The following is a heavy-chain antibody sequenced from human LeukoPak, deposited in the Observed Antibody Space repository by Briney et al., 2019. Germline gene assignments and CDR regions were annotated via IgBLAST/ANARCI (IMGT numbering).Heavy chain of an antibody. CDR2: IYHTGSP. D-gene: IGHD4-17*01. CDR1: GGSISSADYS. J-gene: IGHJ5*02. Sequence: SETLSLTCTVSGGSISSADYSWGWIRQPPEKGLEWIGYIYHTGSPYYNPSLKSRVTISIDKSKNQYSLNLRSVTAADTAVYYCARVKTVYNWFDPWGPGTLVTVSS. V-gene: IGHV4-30-2*01. CDR3: ARVKTVYNWFDP.